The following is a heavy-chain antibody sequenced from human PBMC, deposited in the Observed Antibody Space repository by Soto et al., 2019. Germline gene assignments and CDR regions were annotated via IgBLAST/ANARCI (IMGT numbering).Heavy chain of an antibody. D-gene: IGHD2-15*01. CDR1: GGTFSSYA. J-gene: IGHJ6*02. CDR2: SIPIFGTA. CDR3: ARGVVVVVAATPSYYYGMDV. Sequence: QVQLVQSGAEVKKPGSSVKVSCKASGGTFSSYAISWVRQAPGQGLEWMGGSIPIFGTANYAQKFQGRVTITADESTSTAYMELSSLRSEDTAVYYCARGVVVVVAATPSYYYGMDVWGQGTTVTVSS. V-gene: IGHV1-69*01.